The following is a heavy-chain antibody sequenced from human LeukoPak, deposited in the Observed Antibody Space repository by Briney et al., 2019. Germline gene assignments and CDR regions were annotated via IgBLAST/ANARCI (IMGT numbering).Heavy chain of an antibody. CDR3: ARHPRESEYCSSTSCYLGAFDI. V-gene: IGHV1-2*02. Sequence: ASVKVSCKASGYTFTGYYMHWVRQAPGQGLEWMGWINPNSGGTNYAQKFQGRVTMTRDTSISTAYMELSRLRSDDTAVYYCARHPRESEYCSSTSCYLGAFDIWGQGTMVTVSS. D-gene: IGHD2-2*01. CDR2: INPNSGGT. J-gene: IGHJ3*02. CDR1: GYTFTGYY.